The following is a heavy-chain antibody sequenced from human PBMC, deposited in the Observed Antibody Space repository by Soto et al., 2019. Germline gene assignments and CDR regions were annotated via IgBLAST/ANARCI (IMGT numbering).Heavy chain of an antibody. CDR2: IIPIFGTA. D-gene: IGHD4-17*01. V-gene: IGHV1-69*13. J-gene: IGHJ5*02. CDR3: ARSAYGDYGGWFDP. Sequence: SVKVSCKASGDTFNFYSINWVRQAPGQGLEWMGGIIPIFGTANYAQKFQGRVTITADESTSTAYMELSSLRSEDTAVYYCARSAYGDYGGWFDPWGQGTLVTSPQ. CDR1: GDTFNFYS.